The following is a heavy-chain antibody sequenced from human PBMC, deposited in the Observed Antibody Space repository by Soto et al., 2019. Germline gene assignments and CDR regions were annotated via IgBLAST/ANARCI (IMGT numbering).Heavy chain of an antibody. CDR3: ARSPSPYYDFWSGSPGGAFDI. CDR1: GGATSRYD. V-gene: IGHV4-59*01. D-gene: IGHD3-3*01. CDR2: IYYSGST. Sequence: SETLSLTCTVSGGATSRYDWSWIRHPPEKGLEWIGYIYYSGSTNYNPSLKSRVTISVDTSKNQFSLKLSSVTAADTAVYYCARSPSPYYDFWSGSPGGAFDIWGQGTMVTVSS. J-gene: IGHJ3*02.